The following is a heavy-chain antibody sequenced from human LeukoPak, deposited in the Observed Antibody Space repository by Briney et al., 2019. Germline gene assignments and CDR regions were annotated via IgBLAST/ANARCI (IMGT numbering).Heavy chain of an antibody. CDR2: IYPGDSDT. CDR1: GYSFTSYW. D-gene: IGHD2-21*02. CDR3: ARRSGVTALDY. Sequence: GESLKISCQGSGYSFTSYWIGWVRPMPGKGLDWMGIIYPGDSDTRYSPSFQGQVTISADKSISTAYLQWSSLKASDTAMYYCARRSGVTALDYWGQGTLVTVSS. J-gene: IGHJ4*02. V-gene: IGHV5-51*01.